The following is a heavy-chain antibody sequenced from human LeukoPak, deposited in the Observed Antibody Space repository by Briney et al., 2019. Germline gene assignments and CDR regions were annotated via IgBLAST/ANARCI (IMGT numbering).Heavy chain of an antibody. J-gene: IGHJ4*02. V-gene: IGHV4-61*02. Sequence: SETLSLTCTVSGGSISSGSYYWSWIRQPAGKGLEWIGRIYTSGSTNYNPSLKSRVTISVDTSKNQFSLKLSSVTAADTAVYYCARVAGRSFDYWGQGTLVTVSS. CDR3: ARVAGRSFDY. CDR1: GGSISSGSYY. D-gene: IGHD3-10*01. CDR2: IYTSGST.